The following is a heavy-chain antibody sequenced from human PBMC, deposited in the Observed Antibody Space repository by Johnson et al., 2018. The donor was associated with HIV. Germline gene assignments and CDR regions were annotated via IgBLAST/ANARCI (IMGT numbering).Heavy chain of an antibody. J-gene: IGHJ3*01. D-gene: IGHD1-1*01. CDR2: ISTSGSTK. Sequence: QVQLVESGGGLIQPGGSLRLSCAASGFTVSSNYMSWVRQAPGKGLEWISYISTSGSTKYYADSVKGRFTISRDNAKNSLYLQMNSLRVEDTAVYYCARAKVNWTQGDAFDVWGQGTMVTVAS. CDR1: GFTVSSNY. CDR3: ARAKVNWTQGDAFDV. V-gene: IGHV3-11*04.